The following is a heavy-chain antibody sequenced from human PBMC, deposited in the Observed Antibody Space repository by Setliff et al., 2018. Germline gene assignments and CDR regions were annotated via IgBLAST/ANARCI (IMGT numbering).Heavy chain of an antibody. CDR2: IHHSGST. J-gene: IGHJ6*03. V-gene: IGHV4-59*08. CDR1: DGSISTYY. CDR3: ARRSPAYYSDSSGYFYDTSPYMDV. Sequence: SETLSLTCTVSDGSISTYYWSWIRQPPGKRLEWIGFIHHSGSTHYNPSFKSRVTISVDTSKNQFSLKLSSVTAADTAVYYCARRSPAYYSDSSGYFYDTSPYMDVWGKGTTVTVSS. D-gene: IGHD3-22*01.